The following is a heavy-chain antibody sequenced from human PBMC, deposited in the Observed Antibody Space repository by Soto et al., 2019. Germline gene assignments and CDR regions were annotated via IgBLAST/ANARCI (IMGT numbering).Heavy chain of an antibody. Sequence: QVQLVESRGGVVQPGRSLRLSCAASGFTFSSYGMHWVRQAPGKGLEWVAVISYDGSNKYYADSVKGRFTISRDNSKNTLYLQMNSLRAEDTAVYYCAKTGMKGYYYYYMDVWGKGTTVTVSS. CDR2: ISYDGSNK. CDR1: GFTFSSYG. J-gene: IGHJ6*03. CDR3: AKTGMKGYYYYYMDV. V-gene: IGHV3-30*18.